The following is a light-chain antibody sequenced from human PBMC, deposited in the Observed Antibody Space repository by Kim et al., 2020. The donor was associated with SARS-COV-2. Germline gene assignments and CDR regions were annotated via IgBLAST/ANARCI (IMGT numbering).Light chain of an antibody. V-gene: IGLV2-14*04. CDR1: SSDVGGYNY. J-gene: IGLJ2*01. Sequence: QSITISCTGTSSDVGGYNYVSWYQQHPGKAPKLMIYDVSKRPSGVSNRFSGSKSGNTASLTISGLQAKDEADYYCSSYTSSSTYVVFGGGTQLTVL. CDR2: DVS. CDR3: SSYTSSSTYVV.